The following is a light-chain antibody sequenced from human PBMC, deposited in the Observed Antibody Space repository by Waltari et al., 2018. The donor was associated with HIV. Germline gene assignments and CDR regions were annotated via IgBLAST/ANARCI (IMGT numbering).Light chain of an antibody. CDR1: SGRIASNY. V-gene: IGLV6-57*02. CDR3: QSFDGITAV. J-gene: IGLJ3*02. Sequence: NLMLTQPHSVSESPGKTVTISCTGSSGRIASNYVQWYQQRPGSAPTTVIFEDNQRSSRVPGRFSGCIDSASNSASLTISRLKTEDEADYYCQSFDGITAVFGGGTKLTGL. CDR2: EDN.